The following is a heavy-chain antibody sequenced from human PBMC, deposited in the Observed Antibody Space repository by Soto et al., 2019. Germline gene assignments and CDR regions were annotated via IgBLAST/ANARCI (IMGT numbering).Heavy chain of an antibody. CDR3: ARVGSMVRGAADYYYYGMDV. CDR2: IIPIFGTA. Sequence: SVKVSCKASGGTFNSYAISWVRQAPGQGLEWMGGIIPIFGTANYAQKFQGRVTITADESTSTAYMELSSLRSEDTAVYYCARVGSMVRGAADYYYYGMDVWGQGTTVTVSS. CDR1: GGTFNSYA. D-gene: IGHD3-10*01. J-gene: IGHJ6*02. V-gene: IGHV1-69*13.